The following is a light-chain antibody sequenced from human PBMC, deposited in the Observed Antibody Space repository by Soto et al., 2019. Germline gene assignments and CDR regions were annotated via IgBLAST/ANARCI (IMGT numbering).Light chain of an antibody. CDR2: DVS. V-gene: IGLV2-14*01. J-gene: IGLJ1*01. CDR1: SSDVGGYNY. Sequence: QSVLTQPASVSGSPGQSITISCTGTSSDVGGYNYVSWYQQHPGKAPKLMIYDVSNRPSGVSNRFSGSKSGNTASLTISGLQAEDEAEYYCSSYTSSSRYVFGTGTKVTVL. CDR3: SSYTSSSRYV.